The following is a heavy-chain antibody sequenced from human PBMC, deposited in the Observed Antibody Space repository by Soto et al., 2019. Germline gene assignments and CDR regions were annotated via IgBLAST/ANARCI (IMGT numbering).Heavy chain of an antibody. D-gene: IGHD2-15*01. J-gene: IGHJ4*02. Sequence: QVQLQQWGAGLLKPSETLSLTCAVYGGPFSGYYWSWIRQPPGKGLEWIGEINHSGSTNYNPSLTRLVTPSVDTSKNQLSLRLSSVPAPTTAVYYCAYGPGWWQGHLARRTYYFDFWGQGTLVTVSS. V-gene: IGHV4-34*01. CDR3: AYGPGWWQGHLARRTYYFDF. CDR1: GGPFSGYY. CDR2: INHSGST.